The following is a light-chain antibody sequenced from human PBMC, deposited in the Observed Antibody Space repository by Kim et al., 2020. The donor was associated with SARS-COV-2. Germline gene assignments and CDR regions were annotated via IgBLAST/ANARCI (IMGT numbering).Light chain of an antibody. CDR2: GKN. CDR3: NSRDSSGNHLWV. Sequence: SSELTQDPAVSVALGQTVRITCQGDSLRSYYASWYQQKPGQAPVLVIYGKNNRPSGIPDRFSGSSSGNTASLTITGAQAEDDADYYFNSRDSSGNHLWVF. CDR1: SLRSYY. V-gene: IGLV3-19*01. J-gene: IGLJ3*02.